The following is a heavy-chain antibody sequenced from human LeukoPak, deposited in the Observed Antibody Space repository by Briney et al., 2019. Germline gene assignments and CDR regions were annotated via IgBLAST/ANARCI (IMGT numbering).Heavy chain of an antibody. CDR2: IYHSGST. CDR3: ARGTEHDYGDYGWFDP. V-gene: IGHV4-30-2*01. Sequence: TLSFTCAVSGGSISSGGYSWSWIRQPPGKGLEWIGYIYHSGSTYYNPSLKSRVTISVDRSKNQFSLKLSSVTAADTAVYYCARGTEHDYGDYGWFDPWGQGTLVTVSS. J-gene: IGHJ5*02. D-gene: IGHD4-17*01. CDR1: GGSISSGGYS.